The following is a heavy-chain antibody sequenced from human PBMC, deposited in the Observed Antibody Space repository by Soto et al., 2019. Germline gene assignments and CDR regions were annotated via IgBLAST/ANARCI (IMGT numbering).Heavy chain of an antibody. CDR1: GFTFSSYA. D-gene: IGHD3-22*01. Sequence: GGSLRLSCAASGFTFSSYAMSWVRQAPGKGLEWVSAISGSGGSTYYADSMKGRFTISRDNSKNTLYLQMNSLRAEDTAVYYCARLPDSSGYYFQHWGQGTLVTVSS. V-gene: IGHV3-23*01. J-gene: IGHJ1*01. CDR3: ARLPDSSGYYFQH. CDR2: ISGSGGST.